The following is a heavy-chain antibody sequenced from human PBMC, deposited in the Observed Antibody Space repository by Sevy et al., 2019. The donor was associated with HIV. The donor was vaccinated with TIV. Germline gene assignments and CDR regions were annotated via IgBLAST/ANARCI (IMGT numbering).Heavy chain of an antibody. Sequence: GGSLRLSCAASGFTFSDAIMTWGSQAPGKGLEWVSSIRGNGVSTYYADSVKGRFTTSRDNSKNTLYLQMNSLRAEDTAIYYCAKGSSATGYDPWGQGTLVTVSS. V-gene: IGHV3-23*01. D-gene: IGHD2-15*01. CDR1: GFTFSDAI. J-gene: IGHJ5*02. CDR2: IRGNGVST. CDR3: AKGSSATGYDP.